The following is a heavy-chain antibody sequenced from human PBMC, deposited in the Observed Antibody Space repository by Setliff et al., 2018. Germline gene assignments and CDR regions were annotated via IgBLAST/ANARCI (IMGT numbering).Heavy chain of an antibody. Sequence: GGSLRLSCAASGFNFNIFAINWVRQAPGKGLEWLAVTSYDGKNNYYGDSVKGRFTISRDNSQNTVYLQMNALSGDDTALYFCARARNIFAGNLDSWGQGTLVTVSS. CDR2: TSYDGKNN. CDR3: ARARNIFAGNLDS. CDR1: GFNFNIFA. J-gene: IGHJ4*02. V-gene: IGHV3-30*03.